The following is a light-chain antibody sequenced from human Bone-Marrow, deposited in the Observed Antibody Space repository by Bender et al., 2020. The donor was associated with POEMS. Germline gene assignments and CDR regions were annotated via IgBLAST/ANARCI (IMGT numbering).Light chain of an antibody. Sequence: SYDLTQPPSVSVSPGQTASITCSGDKLGDKYACWYQQKPGQSPVLVIYQDRKRPSGIPERFSGSNSGNTATLTISRVEAGDEADYYCQVWDSSSVHVIFGGGTKVTVL. J-gene: IGLJ2*01. CDR3: QVWDSSSVHVI. CDR1: KLGDKY. V-gene: IGLV3-1*01. CDR2: QDR.